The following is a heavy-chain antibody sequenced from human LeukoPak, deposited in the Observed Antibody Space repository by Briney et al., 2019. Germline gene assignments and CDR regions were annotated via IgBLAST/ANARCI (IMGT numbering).Heavy chain of an antibody. V-gene: IGHV3-7*03. CDR2: INQDGSER. D-gene: IGHD4-23*01. Sequence: PGGSLRLSCEASGFLFSNSWMSWARQAPGKGLEWVANINQDGSERNYVDSVKGRLTISRDDAKESLYLQMNGLRAEDTAVYFCVRDRGYSTFDYWGQGTLVTVSS. J-gene: IGHJ4*02. CDR1: GFLFSNSW. CDR3: VRDRGYSTFDY.